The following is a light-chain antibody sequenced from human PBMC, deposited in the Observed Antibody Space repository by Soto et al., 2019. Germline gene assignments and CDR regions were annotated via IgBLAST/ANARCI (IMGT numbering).Light chain of an antibody. CDR2: DVC. V-gene: IGLV2-14*01. CDR1: SSDVGGYNY. CDR3: SSYTSSSTYV. Sequence: QSVLAQPASVSGSPGQSITISCTGTSSDVGGYNYVSWYQQHPGKAPKLMIYDVCNRPSGFSNRFSGSKSGNTASLTFSGLQAEDEADYYCSSYTSSSTYVFGTGTKVTVL. J-gene: IGLJ1*01.